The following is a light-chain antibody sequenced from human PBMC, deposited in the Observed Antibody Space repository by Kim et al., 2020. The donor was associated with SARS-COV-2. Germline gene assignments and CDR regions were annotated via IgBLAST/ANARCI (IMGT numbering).Light chain of an antibody. V-gene: IGLV1-44*01. CDR3: AVWDDSLSGHWV. Sequence: QTVFISGSGSHSNVGSNTINWYQQLPGTAPKLLIFGDNQRPSGVPDRFSGAKSGTSASLDINGLRSEDEGNYYCAVWDDSLSGHWVFGGGTQLTVL. CDR1: HSNVGSNT. J-gene: IGLJ3*02. CDR2: GDN.